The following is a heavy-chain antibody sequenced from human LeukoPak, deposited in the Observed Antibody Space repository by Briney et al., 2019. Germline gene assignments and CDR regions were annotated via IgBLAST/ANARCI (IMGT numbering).Heavy chain of an antibody. D-gene: IGHD1-1*01. Sequence: GGSLRLSCAASGFTLSSYEMNWVGQARGKGREWVSYISNRGSTIYYADPVKGRFTISRDNAKNSLYLQMNSLRAEDTAVYYCARAAQERLFDYWGQGTLLTVSS. CDR1: GFTLSSYE. J-gene: IGHJ4*02. V-gene: IGHV3-48*03. CDR3: ARAAQERLFDY. CDR2: ISNRGSTI.